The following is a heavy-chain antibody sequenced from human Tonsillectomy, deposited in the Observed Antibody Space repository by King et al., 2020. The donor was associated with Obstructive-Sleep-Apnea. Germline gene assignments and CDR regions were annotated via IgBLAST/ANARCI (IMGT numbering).Heavy chain of an antibody. J-gene: IGHJ4*02. D-gene: IGHD2-2*01. CDR2: IYYTGST. Sequence: VQLQESGPGLVKPSETLSLTCTVSGGSISRSSSYWGWIRQPPGKVLEWIGSIYYTGSTYYNPSLKSRVTISIDTSKNQFSLKLSSVTAADTAVFYCARDDQLLVSSDFWGQGTLVTVSA. CDR3: ARDDQLLVSSDF. CDR1: GGSISRSSSY. V-gene: IGHV4-39*07.